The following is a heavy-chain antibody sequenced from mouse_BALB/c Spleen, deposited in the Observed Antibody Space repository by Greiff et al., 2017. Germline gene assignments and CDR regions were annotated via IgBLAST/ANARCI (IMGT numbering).Heavy chain of an antibody. CDR3: TRSTARAGDWFAY. CDR2: IYPGSGST. Sequence: LQQPGSELVRPGASVKLSCKASGYTFTSYWMHWVKQRPGQGLEWIGNIYPGSGSTNYDEKFKSKATLTVDTSSSTAYMQLSSLTSEDSAVYYFTRSTARAGDWFAYWGQGTLVTVSA. CDR1: GYTFTSYW. D-gene: IGHD3-1*01. J-gene: IGHJ3*01. V-gene: IGHV1S22*01.